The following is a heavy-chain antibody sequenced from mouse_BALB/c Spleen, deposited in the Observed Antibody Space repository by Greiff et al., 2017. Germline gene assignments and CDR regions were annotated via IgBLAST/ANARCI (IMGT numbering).Heavy chain of an antibody. CDR3: ARSGRRSYWYFDV. V-gene: IGHV3-2*02. CDR1: GYSITSDYA. CDR2: ISYSGST. Sequence: EVQGVESGPGLVKPSQSLSLTCTVTGYSITSDYAWNWIRQFPGNKLEWMGYISYSGSTSYNPSLKSRISITRDTSKNQFFLQLNSVTTEDTATYYCARSGRRSYWYFDVWGAGTTVTVSS. D-gene: IGHD2-12*01. J-gene: IGHJ1*01.